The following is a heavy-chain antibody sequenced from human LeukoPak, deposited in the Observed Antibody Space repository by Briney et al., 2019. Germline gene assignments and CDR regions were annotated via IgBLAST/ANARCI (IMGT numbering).Heavy chain of an antibody. Sequence: SETLSLTCTVSGGSIRSSSYYWGWIRQPPGKGLEWIASIYYSGSTYYNPSLKSRVTISVDTSKNQFSLKLSSVTAADTAVYYCARAIVPLEYFDYWGQGTLVTVSS. V-gene: IGHV4-39*07. D-gene: IGHD2-21*01. CDR1: GGSIRSSSYY. CDR2: IYYSGST. CDR3: ARAIVPLEYFDY. J-gene: IGHJ4*02.